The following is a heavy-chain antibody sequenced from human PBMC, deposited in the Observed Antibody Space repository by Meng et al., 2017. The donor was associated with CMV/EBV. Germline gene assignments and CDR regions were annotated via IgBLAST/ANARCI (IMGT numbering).Heavy chain of an antibody. CDR3: ARDGYSSSWYGPRYYYYYYGMDV. Sequence: GESLKISCAASGFTFSSYAMHWVRQAPGKGLEWVAVISYDGSNKYYADSVKGRFTISRDNSKNTLYLQMNSLRAEDTAVYYCARDGYSSSWYGPRYYYYYYGMDVWGQGTTVTVSS. J-gene: IGHJ6*02. V-gene: IGHV3-30-3*01. D-gene: IGHD6-13*01. CDR2: ISYDGSNK. CDR1: GFTFSSYA.